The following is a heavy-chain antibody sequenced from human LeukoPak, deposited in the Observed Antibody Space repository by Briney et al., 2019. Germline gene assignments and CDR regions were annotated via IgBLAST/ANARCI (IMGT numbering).Heavy chain of an antibody. CDR1: GFTFSSYW. CDR3: ARESQYRSGGSCYSGAFDS. D-gene: IGHD2-15*01. V-gene: IGHV3-7*01. CDR2: IKQDGSEK. J-gene: IGHJ3*02. Sequence: GGSLSLSCAAFGFTFSSYWMSWVRQAPGKGLEGVANIKQDGSEKYYVHSVKGRFTISRDNAKNSLYLQMNSVRAEDTAVSYCARESQYRSGGSCYSGAFDSSRQGTMVTVCS.